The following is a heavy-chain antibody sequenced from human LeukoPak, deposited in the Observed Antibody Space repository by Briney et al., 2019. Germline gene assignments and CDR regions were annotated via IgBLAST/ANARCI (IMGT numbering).Heavy chain of an antibody. V-gene: IGHV3-66*01. CDR2: IYSGGST. CDR1: GFTVSSNY. Sequence: PGGSLRLSCAASGFTVSSNYMSWVRQAPGKGLEWVSVIYSGGSTYYADSVKGRFTISRDNSKNTLYLQMNSLRAEDTAVYYCAKTHPPVATKYYFDYWGQGTLVTVSS. J-gene: IGHJ4*02. D-gene: IGHD5-12*01. CDR3: AKTHPPVATKYYFDY.